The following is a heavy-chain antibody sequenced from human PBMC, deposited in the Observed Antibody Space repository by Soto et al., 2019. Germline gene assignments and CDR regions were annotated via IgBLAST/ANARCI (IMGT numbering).Heavy chain of an antibody. D-gene: IGHD3-9*01. CDR2: IYYSGTT. V-gene: IGHV4-59*01. Sequence: QVQLQESGPGLVKPSETLSLTCTVSGGSTRNYFWSWIRQPPGKGLEWIGCIYYSGTTNYNSSLKGQVTLSLDPSKNQFSLRLGSVTAADTAVYYCARYVNPYDTAVWFDPWGQGTLVTVSS. CDR1: GGSTRNYF. CDR3: ARYVNPYDTAVWFDP. J-gene: IGHJ5*02.